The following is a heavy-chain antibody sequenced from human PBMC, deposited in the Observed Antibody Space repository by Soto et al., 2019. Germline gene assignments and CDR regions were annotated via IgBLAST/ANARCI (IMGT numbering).Heavy chain of an antibody. CDR1: GCSISYYY. Sequence: PSETLSLTCHVSGCSISYYYWNWIRQSPGKGLEWIGYIFYSGSTHYNPSLKSRVTISIDTSKNQFSLRLTSVTAADTAVYFCARGSPPSKYGLDVWGQGSTVTVSS. CDR2: IFYSGST. J-gene: IGHJ6*02. V-gene: IGHV4-59*01. CDR3: ARGSPPSKYGLDV. D-gene: IGHD6-13*01.